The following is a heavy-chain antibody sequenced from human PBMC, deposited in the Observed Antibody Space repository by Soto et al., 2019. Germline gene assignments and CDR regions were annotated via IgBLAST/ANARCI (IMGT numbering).Heavy chain of an antibody. CDR3: ARDRGTNTPDY. J-gene: IGHJ4*02. CDR2: MNQDGSQI. V-gene: IGHV3-7*01. Sequence: EVQVVESGGGLVQPGGALRLSCAASGFSFSSYCMPWVRQAPGQGLEWLAYMNQDGSQIYYGDSVRGRFTISRDNAKNSPDLPVNSLRVDDTAVYNCARDRGTNTPDYWGQGTLVTVSS. CDR1: GFSFSSYC. D-gene: IGHD1-1*01.